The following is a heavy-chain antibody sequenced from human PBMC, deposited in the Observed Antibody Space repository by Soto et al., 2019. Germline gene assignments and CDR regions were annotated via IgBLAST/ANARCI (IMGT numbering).Heavy chain of an antibody. CDR1: GGSISSGGYY. CDR3: ARGWIVVVVAATRPAFDI. D-gene: IGHD2-15*01. Sequence: QVQLQESGPGLVKPSQTLSLTCTVSGGSISSGGYYWSWIRQHPGKGLEWIGYIYYSGSTYYNPSLKSRVTISVDTSKSQFSLKLSSVTAADTAVYYCARGWIVVVVAATRPAFDIWGQGTMVTVSS. V-gene: IGHV4-31*03. J-gene: IGHJ3*02. CDR2: IYYSGST.